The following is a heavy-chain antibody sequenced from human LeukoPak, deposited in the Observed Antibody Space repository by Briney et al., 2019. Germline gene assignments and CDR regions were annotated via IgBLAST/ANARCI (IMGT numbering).Heavy chain of an antibody. CDR1: RGSLSGQY. V-gene: IGHV4-34*01. Sequence: SETLSLTCAVHRGSLSGQYWSWIRQPPGKGREWIGEIHPSGSTNYNPSLESRVIVSLDTSKNQFSLRLSSVTAADTALYYCARGYDYSKTGYWGQGTLVTVSS. D-gene: IGHD4-11*01. J-gene: IGHJ4*02. CDR2: IHPSGST. CDR3: ARGYDYSKTGY.